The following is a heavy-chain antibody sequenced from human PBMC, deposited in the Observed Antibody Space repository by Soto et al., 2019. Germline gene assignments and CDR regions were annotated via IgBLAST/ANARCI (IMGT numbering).Heavy chain of an antibody. CDR2: ISGSGGST. Sequence: GGSLRLSCTASGFTFSSYAMSWVRQAPGKGLEWVSTISGSGGSTYYADSAKGRFTISRDNSKNTLYLQMNSLRAEDTAVYYCALSGPPGPFDYWGQGTLVTVSS. D-gene: IGHD3-10*01. V-gene: IGHV3-23*01. CDR3: ALSGPPGPFDY. J-gene: IGHJ4*02. CDR1: GFTFSSYA.